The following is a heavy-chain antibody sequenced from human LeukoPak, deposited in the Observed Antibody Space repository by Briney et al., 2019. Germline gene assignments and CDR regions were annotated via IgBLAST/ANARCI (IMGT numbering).Heavy chain of an antibody. J-gene: IGHJ3*02. CDR3: AKGDPLDAFDI. CDR2: INWNNDGI. V-gene: IGHV3-9*01. Sequence: GTSLRLSCVASGFTFADHAMHWVRRAPGQGLEWVTGINWNNDGIVYAASVKGRFTISRDNSKNTLYLRMNSLRAEDTAVYYCAKGDPLDAFDIWGQGTMVTVSS. CDR1: GFTFADHA.